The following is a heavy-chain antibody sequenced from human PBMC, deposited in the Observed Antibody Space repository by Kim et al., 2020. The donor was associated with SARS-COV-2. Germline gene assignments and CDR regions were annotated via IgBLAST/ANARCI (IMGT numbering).Heavy chain of an antibody. J-gene: IGHJ6*03. CDR1: GFTFSNAW. CDR3: TTGYDFWIGYCVNYYYIDD. Sequence: GGSLRLSCAASGFTFSNAWMSWVRQAPGKGLEWVGRIKSKTDGGTTDYAAPVKDRFTNSRDDSKNTLNMQMNSLKTEDTAVYYCTTGYDFWIGYCVNYYYIDDWGKGTTVTVSS. V-gene: IGHV3-15*01. CDR2: IKSKTDGGTT. D-gene: IGHD3-3*01.